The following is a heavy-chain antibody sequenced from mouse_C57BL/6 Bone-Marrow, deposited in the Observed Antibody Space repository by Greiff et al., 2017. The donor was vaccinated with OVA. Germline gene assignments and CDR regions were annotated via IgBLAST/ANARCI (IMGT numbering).Heavy chain of an antibody. J-gene: IGHJ4*01. CDR2: INPGSGGT. CDR1: GYAFTNYL. CDR3: ANPLVYYSNYVEAMDY. D-gene: IGHD2-5*01. V-gene: IGHV1-54*01. Sequence: QVQLQQSGAELVRPGTSVKVSCKASGYAFTNYLIEWVKQRPGQGLEWIGVINPGSGGTKYNEKFKGKATLTADKSSSTAYLQLSSLTAEDSAVYICANPLVYYSNYVEAMDYWGQGTSVTVSS.